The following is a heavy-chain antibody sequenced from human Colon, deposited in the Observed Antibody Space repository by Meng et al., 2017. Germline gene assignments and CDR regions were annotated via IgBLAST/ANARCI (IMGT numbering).Heavy chain of an antibody. CDR1: GFTFGDYG. V-gene: IGHV3-20*01. CDR3: ARDTTIGSTNWFDP. D-gene: IGHD1-1*01. J-gene: IGHJ5*02. CDR2: INWNGSST. Sequence: GKSLKISCAASGFTFGDYGMSWVRQAPGKGLEWVSGINWNGSSTGYADSVKGRFTISRDNAKNSLYLQMNSLRAEDTALYHCARDTTIGSTNWFDPWGQGTLVTVSS.